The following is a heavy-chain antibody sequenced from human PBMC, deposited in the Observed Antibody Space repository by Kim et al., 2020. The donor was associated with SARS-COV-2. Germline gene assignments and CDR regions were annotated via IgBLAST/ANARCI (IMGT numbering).Heavy chain of an antibody. J-gene: IGHJ6*02. D-gene: IGHD1-26*01. V-gene: IGHV3-48*03. CDR3: ASGNSGSYYYYYYGMDV. Sequence: KGRFTISRDNAKNSLYLQMNSLRAEDTAVYYCASGNSGSYYYYYYGMDVWGQGTTVTVSS.